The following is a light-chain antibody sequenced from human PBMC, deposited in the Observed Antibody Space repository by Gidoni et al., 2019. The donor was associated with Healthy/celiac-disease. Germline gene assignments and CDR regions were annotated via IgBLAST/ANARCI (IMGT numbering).Light chain of an antibody. J-gene: IGLJ2*01. V-gene: IGLV2-14*01. Sequence: QSALTQPVSVSGSPGQSIPISCTGTSSDVGGYNYVSWYQQHPGKAPKLMIYEVSNRPSGVSNRFSGSKSGNTASLTISGLQAEDEADYYCSSYTSSSTVVFGGGTKLTVL. CDR3: SSYTSSSTVV. CDR1: SSDVGGYNY. CDR2: EVS.